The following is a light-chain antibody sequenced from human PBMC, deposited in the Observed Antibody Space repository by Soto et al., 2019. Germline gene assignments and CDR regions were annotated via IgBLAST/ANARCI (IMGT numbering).Light chain of an antibody. J-gene: IGLJ1*01. CDR1: SSDVGGYKY. CDR3: NSYTSRITFYV. Sequence: QSVLTQPASVSGSPGQSITISCTGTSSDVGGYKYVSWYQQHPGKAPKLIIYEVTNRPSGVANRFSGSKSGNTASLTISGLQAEDEADYYCNSYTSRITFYVFGTGTKVTVL. CDR2: EVT. V-gene: IGLV2-14*01.